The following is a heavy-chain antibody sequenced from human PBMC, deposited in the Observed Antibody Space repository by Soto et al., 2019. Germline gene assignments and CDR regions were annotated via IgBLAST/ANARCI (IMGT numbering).Heavy chain of an antibody. V-gene: IGHV3-23*01. CDR3: AKDPTHIVVVPAGDY. CDR1: GFTFSSYA. J-gene: IGHJ4*02. CDR2: ISGMGGGT. D-gene: IGHD2-2*01. Sequence: GGSLRLSCAASGFTFSSYAMSWVRQAPGKGLVWVSVISGMGGGTYYADSVKGRFTISRVNCKITRYLQMNSLGAEDTAVYDCAKDPTHIVVVPAGDYWGQGTLVTVSS.